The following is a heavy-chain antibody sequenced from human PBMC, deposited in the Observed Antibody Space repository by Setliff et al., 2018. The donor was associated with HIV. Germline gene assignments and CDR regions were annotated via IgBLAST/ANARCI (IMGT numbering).Heavy chain of an antibody. CDR3: ARHFGKVTNYVPDY. CDR2: IYPGYSDT. CDR1: GYSFTSYW. V-gene: IGHV5-51*01. J-gene: IGHJ4*02. D-gene: IGHD1-7*01. Sequence: PGESLTISCKGSGYSFTSYWIGWVRQMPGKGLEWMGIIYPGYSDTRYSPSFQGQVTISVDKSISAAYLQWSCLKASDSAMYYCARHFGKVTNYVPDYWGQGTLVTVSS.